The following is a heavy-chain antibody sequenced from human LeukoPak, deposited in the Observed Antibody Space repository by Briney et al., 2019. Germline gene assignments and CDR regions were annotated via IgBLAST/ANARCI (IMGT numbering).Heavy chain of an antibody. V-gene: IGHV3-30*04. D-gene: IGHD6-19*01. CDR3: ARGLRIAVAGNIDY. Sequence: PGGSLRLSCAASGFTFSSYAMHWVRQAPGKGLEWVAVISYDESNKYYADSVKGRFTISRDNSKNTLYLQMNSLRADNTAVYYCARGLRIAVAGNIDYWGQGTPVTVSS. J-gene: IGHJ4*02. CDR1: GFTFSSYA. CDR2: ISYDESNK.